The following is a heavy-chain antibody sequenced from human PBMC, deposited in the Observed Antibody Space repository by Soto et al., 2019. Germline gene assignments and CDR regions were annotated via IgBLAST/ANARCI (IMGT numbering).Heavy chain of an antibody. Sequence: ASVKVSCKASGYTFTGYYVHWLRQSPGQGLEWMGWISPNSGGTIYALKFQGRVTMTRDTSISTAYMDLSRLRSDDTAVYYCARGGPGNYYQPFDYWGQGTLVTVSS. CDR2: ISPNSGGT. D-gene: IGHD3-10*01. CDR3: ARGGPGNYYQPFDY. V-gene: IGHV1-2*02. CDR1: GYTFTGYY. J-gene: IGHJ4*02.